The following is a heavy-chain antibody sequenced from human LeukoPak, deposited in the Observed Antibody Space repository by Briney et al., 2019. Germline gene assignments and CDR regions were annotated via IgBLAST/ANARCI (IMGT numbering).Heavy chain of an antibody. Sequence: GESLKIPCKGSGYSFTSYWIGWVRQMPGKGLEWMGIIYPGDSDTRYSPSFQGQVTISADKSISTAYLQWSSLKASDTAMYYCATYDRPGKSGFVGDYWGQGTLVTVSS. CDR3: ATYDRPGKSGFVGDY. D-gene: IGHD3-22*01. V-gene: IGHV5-51*01. CDR2: IYPGDSDT. J-gene: IGHJ4*02. CDR1: GYSFTSYW.